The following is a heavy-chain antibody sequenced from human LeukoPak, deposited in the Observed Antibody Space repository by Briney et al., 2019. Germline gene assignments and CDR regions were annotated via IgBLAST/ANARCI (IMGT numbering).Heavy chain of an antibody. Sequence: SETLSLTCTVSGGSISSGSYYWSWIRQPAGKGLEWIGRIYTSGSTNYNPSLKCRVTISVDTSKYQFTVKLSLVTDTDTAVYYCARGLTYYDFWSGYYPILYFDYWGQGTLVTVSS. V-gene: IGHV4-61*02. J-gene: IGHJ4*02. CDR3: ARGLTYYDFWSGYYPILYFDY. CDR1: GGSISSGSYY. CDR2: IYTSGST. D-gene: IGHD3-3*01.